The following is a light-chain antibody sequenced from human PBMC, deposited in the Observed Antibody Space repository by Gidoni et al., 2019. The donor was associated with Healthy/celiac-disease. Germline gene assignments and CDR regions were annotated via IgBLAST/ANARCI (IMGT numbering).Light chain of an antibody. V-gene: IGKV3-15*01. Sequence: EIVMTQSPATLSVSPGERATLSCRASQSVSSNLVWYQQKPGQAPRLLIYGESTRATGITARFSGSGSGKEFTLTISRLQSEDFAVYYCQQYNNWPLGFGGGTKVEIK. CDR2: GES. CDR3: QQYNNWPLG. CDR1: QSVSSN. J-gene: IGKJ4*01.